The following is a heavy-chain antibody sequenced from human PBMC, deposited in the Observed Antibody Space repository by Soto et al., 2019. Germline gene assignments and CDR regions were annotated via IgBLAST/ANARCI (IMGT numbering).Heavy chain of an antibody. V-gene: IGHV5-51*01. CDR2: IYPGDSDT. D-gene: IGHD1-26*01. CDR3: TTRGGRLQFDY. CDR1: GYSFTSYW. Sequence: GESLKISCKGSGYSFTSYWIGWVRQMPGKGLEWMGIIYPGDSDTRYSPSFQGQVTISVDKSISTAYLQWSSLKASDTDICDCTTRGGRLQFDYWGQGTLVTVSS. J-gene: IGHJ4*02.